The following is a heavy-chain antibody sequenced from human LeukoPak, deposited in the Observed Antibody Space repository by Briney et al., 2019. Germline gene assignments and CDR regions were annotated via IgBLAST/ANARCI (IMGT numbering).Heavy chain of an antibody. D-gene: IGHD4-23*01. CDR3: AREEYGGNSYDY. CDR2: IYYSGST. Sequence: PSETLSLTCTVSGGSVSSGSYYWSWLRQPPGKGLEWIGYIYYSGSTNYNPSLKSRVTISVDTSKNQFSLKLSSVTAADTAVYYCAREEYGGNSYDYWGQGTLVTVSS. J-gene: IGHJ4*02. CDR1: GGSVSSGSYY. V-gene: IGHV4-61*01.